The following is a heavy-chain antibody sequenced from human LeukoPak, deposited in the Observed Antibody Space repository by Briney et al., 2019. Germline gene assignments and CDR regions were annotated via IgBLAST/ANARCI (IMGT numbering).Heavy chain of an antibody. CDR3: AHSSSWVDLPYSSGELFDY. V-gene: IGHV2-5*02. CDR1: GFSLSTSGVG. Sequence: SGPTLVKPTQTLTLTCTFSGFSLSTSGVGVGWIRQPPGKALEWLALIYWDDDKRYSPSLKSRLTITKDTSKNQVVLTMTNMDPVDTATYYCAHSSSWVDLPYSSGELFDYWGQGTLVTVSS. D-gene: IGHD6-19*01. J-gene: IGHJ4*02. CDR2: IYWDDDK.